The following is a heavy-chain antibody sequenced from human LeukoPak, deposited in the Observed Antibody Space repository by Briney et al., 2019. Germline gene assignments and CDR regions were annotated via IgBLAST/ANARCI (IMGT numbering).Heavy chain of an antibody. CDR3: AKVPPAPTTVTNYFDY. D-gene: IGHD4-17*01. CDR1: GFTFSSYA. V-gene: IGHV3-23*01. J-gene: IGHJ4*02. Sequence: PGGSLRLSCASSGFTFSSYAMSWVRQAPGKGLEWVSTIGGTGVRTYYADSVKGRFTISRDNSKNTLYLQINSLRAEDTAVYYCAKVPPAPTTVTNYFDYWGQGTLVTVSS. CDR2: IGGTGVRT.